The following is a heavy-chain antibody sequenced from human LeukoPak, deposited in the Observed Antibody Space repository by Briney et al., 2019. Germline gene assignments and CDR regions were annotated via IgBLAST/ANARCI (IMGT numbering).Heavy chain of an antibody. D-gene: IGHD6-19*01. CDR3: SGGRDIAVAGPGGYFDY. CDR1: GFIFSDYH. CDR2: ISPGGDEV. Sequence: PGGSLRLSCAASGFIFSDYHMSRIRQAPGKGLEWVSYISPGGDEVYFADSVKGRFTISRDNAKNSLFLQMSSLTAEDTAVYYCSGGRDIAVAGPGGYFDYWGQGSLVTVSS. V-gene: IGHV3-11*01. J-gene: IGHJ4*02.